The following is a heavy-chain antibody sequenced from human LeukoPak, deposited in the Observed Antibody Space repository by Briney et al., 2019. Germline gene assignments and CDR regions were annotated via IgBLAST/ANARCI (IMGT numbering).Heavy chain of an antibody. CDR2: IKQDGSEK. CDR3: ARVRMDSVGWLSPFDY. D-gene: IGHD3/OR15-3a*01. J-gene: IGHJ4*02. V-gene: IGHV3-7*01. Sequence: GGSLRLSCAASGFTFSSYWMSWVRQAPGKGLEWVANIKQDGSEKYYVDSVKGRFTISRDNAKNSLYLQMNSLRAEDTAVYYCARVRMDSVGWLSPFDYWGQGTLVTVSS. CDR1: GFTFSSYW.